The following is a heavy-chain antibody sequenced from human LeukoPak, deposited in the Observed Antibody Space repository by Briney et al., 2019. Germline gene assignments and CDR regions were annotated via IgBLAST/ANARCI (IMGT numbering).Heavy chain of an antibody. J-gene: IGHJ5*02. D-gene: IGHD3-10*01. CDR1: GFTVSSNY. CDR2: IYSGGST. CDR3: ARHSSTYYYGSGSYFGELGWFDP. V-gene: IGHV3-53*01. Sequence: PGGSLRLSCAASGFTVSSNYMSWVRQAPGKGLEWVSVIYSGGSTYYADSVKGRFTSSRDNSKNTLYLQMNSLRAEDTAVYYCARHSSTYYYGSGSYFGELGWFDPWGQGTLVTVSS.